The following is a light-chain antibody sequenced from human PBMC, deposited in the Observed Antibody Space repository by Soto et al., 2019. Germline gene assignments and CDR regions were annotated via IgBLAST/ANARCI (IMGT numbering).Light chain of an antibody. CDR1: QSNNNY. V-gene: IGKV1-39*01. CDR2: SAT. CDR3: QQSYSTPA. Sequence: DIQMTQSPTSLSATVRNKVTNTCRAKQSNNNYLNRYQKKTRKTPKLLNYSATSLQSGVQTKFSCSGSGTDFTLTISSLQPEDFATYYCQQSYSTPAFGPGTKVDIK. J-gene: IGKJ3*01.